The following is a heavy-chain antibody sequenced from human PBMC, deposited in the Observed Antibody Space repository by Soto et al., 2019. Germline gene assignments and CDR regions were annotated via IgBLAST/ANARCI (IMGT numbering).Heavy chain of an antibody. J-gene: IGHJ5*02. V-gene: IGHV1-18*01. CDR2: ISAYNGNT. CDR1: GYTFTSYG. D-gene: IGHD6-19*01. Sequence: ASVKVSCKASGYTFTSYGFSWVRQAPGQGLEWMGWISAYNGNTNYAQKLQGRVTMTTDTSTSTAYMELRSLRSDDTAVYYCARVNYRGTAVVWFDPWGQGTLVTVSS. CDR3: ARVNYRGTAVVWFDP.